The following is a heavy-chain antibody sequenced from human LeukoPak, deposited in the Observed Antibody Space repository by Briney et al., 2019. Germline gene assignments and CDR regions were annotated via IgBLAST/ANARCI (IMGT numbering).Heavy chain of an antibody. D-gene: IGHD2-2*01. J-gene: IGHJ5*02. V-gene: IGHV1-18*01. CDR3: ARVGVPAATNWFDP. CDR2: ISAYNGNT. Sequence: ASVKVSCKASGYTFTSYDISWVRQAPGQGLEWVGWISAYNGNTNYAQKLQGRVTMTTDTSTSTAYMELRSLRSDDTAVYYCARVGVPAATNWFDPWGQGTLVTVSS. CDR1: GYTFTSYD.